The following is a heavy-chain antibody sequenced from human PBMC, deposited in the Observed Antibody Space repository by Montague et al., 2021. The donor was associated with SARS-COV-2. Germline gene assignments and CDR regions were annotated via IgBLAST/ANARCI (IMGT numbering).Heavy chain of an antibody. CDR3: ARARGVVVTLGFDY. D-gene: IGHD3-22*01. CDR2: TYYRSKWYH. Sequence: CAISGDSVSSNTATWNWIRQSPSRGLEWLGRTYYRSKWYHDYAISLKSRITINPDTSKNQFSLKLSSVTAADTAVYYCARARGVVVTLGFDYWGQGTLVTVSS. J-gene: IGHJ4*02. CDR1: GDSVSSNTAT. V-gene: IGHV6-1*01.